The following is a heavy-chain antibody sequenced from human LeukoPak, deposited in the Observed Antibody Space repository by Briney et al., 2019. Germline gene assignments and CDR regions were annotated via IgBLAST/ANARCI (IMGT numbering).Heavy chain of an antibody. CDR1: GGTFSSYA. CDR3: ARLPDPRSLDYFDY. V-gene: IGHV1-69*01. J-gene: IGHJ4*02. Sequence: SVKVSCKASGGTFSSYAISWVRQAPGQGLEWMGGIIPIFGTANYAQKFQGRVTITADESTSTAYVELSSLRSEDTAVYYCARLPDPRSLDYFDYWGQGTLVTVSS. CDR2: IIPIFGTA.